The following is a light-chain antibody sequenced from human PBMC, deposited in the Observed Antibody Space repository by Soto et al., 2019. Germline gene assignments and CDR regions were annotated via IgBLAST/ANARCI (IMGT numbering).Light chain of an antibody. J-gene: IGKJ5*01. CDR1: QSVSSY. CDR2: DAS. Sequence: VLIQSLGTLSLSPGEIATLSWRASQSVSSYLAWYQQKPGQAPRLLIYDASSRATGIPARFSGSGSGTDFTLTISSLEPEDFAVYYCQQRSNWPITFGQGTRLEIK. CDR3: QQRSNWPIT. V-gene: IGKV3-11*01.